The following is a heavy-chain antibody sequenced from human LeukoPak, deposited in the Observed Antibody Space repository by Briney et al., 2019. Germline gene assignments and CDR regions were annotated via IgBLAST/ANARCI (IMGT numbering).Heavy chain of an antibody. J-gene: IGHJ4*02. CDR3: ATSKYSGSY. V-gene: IGHV3-53*01. D-gene: IGHD1-26*01. CDR1: GFIVSSNY. Sequence: QAGGSLRLSCVVSGFIVSSNYMSWVRQAPGKGLEWVSIIYSSGSTYYADSVKGRFTISRDNSKNTLNLQMNSLRAEDTAVYYCATSKYSGSYWGQGTLVTVSS. CDR2: IYSSGST.